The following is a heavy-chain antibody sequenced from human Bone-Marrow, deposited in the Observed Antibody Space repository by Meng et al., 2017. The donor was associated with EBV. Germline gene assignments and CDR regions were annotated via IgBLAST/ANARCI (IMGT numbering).Heavy chain of an antibody. Sequence: QGRLGRSGAEWNTPGSSVKVSCKASGGTFSSYAISWVRQAPGQGLEWMGGIIPIFGTANYAQKFQGRVTITADESTSTAYMELSSLRSEDTAVYYCARQTVPYDSSGYFDYWGQGTLVTVSS. J-gene: IGHJ4*02. D-gene: IGHD3-22*01. V-gene: IGHV1-69*01. CDR1: GGTFSSYA. CDR2: IIPIFGTA. CDR3: ARQTVPYDSSGYFDY.